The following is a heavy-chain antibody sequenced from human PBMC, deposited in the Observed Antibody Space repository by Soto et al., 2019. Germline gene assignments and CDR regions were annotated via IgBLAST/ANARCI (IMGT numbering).Heavy chain of an antibody. Sequence: QVQLQQWGAGLLKPSETLTLTCAVYGGSFSGYYWSWVRQPPGKGLEWIGEINHSGSTNYNPSLKCRVTISVDTSKSQFSLKLSSVTAADTAVYYCARGKEDIHIWGQGTMVTVSS. CDR1: GGSFSGYY. D-gene: IGHD2-15*01. V-gene: IGHV4-34*01. CDR2: INHSGST. J-gene: IGHJ3*02. CDR3: ARGKEDIHI.